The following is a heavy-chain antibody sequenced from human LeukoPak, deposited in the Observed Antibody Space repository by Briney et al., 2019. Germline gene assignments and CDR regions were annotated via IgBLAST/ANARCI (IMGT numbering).Heavy chain of an antibody. CDR1: GDSVPSNSVT. Sequence: SQTLSLTCAISGDSVPSNSVTWNWIRQSPSRGLERLGRTYYRSTWYNDYAVSVRGRITVNPDTSKNQFSLHLNSVTPEDTAVYYCARRLTQYDCFDPWGQGILVTVSS. V-gene: IGHV6-1*01. CDR2: TYYRSTWYN. J-gene: IGHJ5*02. CDR3: ARRLTQYDCFDP. D-gene: IGHD2-2*01.